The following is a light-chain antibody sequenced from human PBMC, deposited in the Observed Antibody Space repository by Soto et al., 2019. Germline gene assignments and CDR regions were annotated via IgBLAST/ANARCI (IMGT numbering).Light chain of an antibody. CDR3: TSFTTSKTYI. J-gene: IGLJ1*01. V-gene: IGLV2-18*02. CDR2: EVT. Sequence: QSALTQPPSVSGSPGQSVTISCTGTSSDIGSYDRVSWYQQPPGTAPRLMIYEVTNRPSGVPDRFSGSKSGNTASLTFSGFQPEDETDFYCTSFTTSKTYIFGTGTKVTVL. CDR1: SSDIGSYDR.